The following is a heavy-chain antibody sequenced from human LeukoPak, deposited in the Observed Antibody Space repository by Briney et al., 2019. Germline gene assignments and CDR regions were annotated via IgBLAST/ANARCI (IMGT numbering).Heavy chain of an antibody. CDR1: GGTFSSYA. D-gene: IGHD2-15*01. CDR3: ARDPGSSVGVVVVQHATDAFDI. J-gene: IGHJ3*02. CDR2: IIPILGIA. V-gene: IGHV1-69*04. Sequence: GASVKVSCKASGGTFSSYAISWVRQAPGQGPEWMGRIIPILGIANYAQKFQGRVTITADESTSTVYMEMTSLTSEDTAIYYCARDPGSSVGVVVVQHATDAFDIWGQGTMVTVSS.